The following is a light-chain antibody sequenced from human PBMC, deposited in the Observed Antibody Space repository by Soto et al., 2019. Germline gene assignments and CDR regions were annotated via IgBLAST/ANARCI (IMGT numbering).Light chain of an antibody. CDR3: QQYSVYSWT. CDR2: KAS. Sequence: DIQMTQSPSTLSASVGDRVTITCRASQSISSWLAWYQQKPGEAPKLLIYKASSLDSGVPSRFSGSGSGTEFTLTISSLQPEDFAAYYCQQYSVYSWTFGQGTKVEIK. V-gene: IGKV1-5*03. CDR1: QSISSW. J-gene: IGKJ1*01.